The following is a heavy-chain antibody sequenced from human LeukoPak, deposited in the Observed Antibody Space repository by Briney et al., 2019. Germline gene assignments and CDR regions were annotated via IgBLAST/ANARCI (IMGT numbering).Heavy chain of an antibody. D-gene: IGHD6-13*01. J-gene: IGHJ4*02. Sequence: GRSLRLSCAASGFTFSSYGMHWVRQAPGKGLEWVAVIWYDGSNKYYADSVKGRFTISRDNSKNTLYLQMNSLRAEDTAVYYCARDRDSSSWSHLDYWGQGTLVTVSS. CDR1: GFTFSSYG. CDR2: IWYDGSNK. V-gene: IGHV3-33*01. CDR3: ARDRDSSSWSHLDY.